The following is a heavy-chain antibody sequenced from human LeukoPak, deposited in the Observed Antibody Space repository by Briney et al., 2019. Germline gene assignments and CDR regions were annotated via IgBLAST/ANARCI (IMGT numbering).Heavy chain of an antibody. Sequence: PSETLSLTCTVSGGSISTYYWSWIRQPPEKGLEWIGYIYYSGSTNYNPSLKSRVTISVDTSKNQFSLSLSSVTAADTAVYYCARMTFLDGSSYLDYWGQGTLVSVSS. V-gene: IGHV4-59*01. CDR2: IYYSGST. J-gene: IGHJ4*02. D-gene: IGHD5-24*01. CDR3: ARMTFLDGSSYLDY. CDR1: GGSISTYY.